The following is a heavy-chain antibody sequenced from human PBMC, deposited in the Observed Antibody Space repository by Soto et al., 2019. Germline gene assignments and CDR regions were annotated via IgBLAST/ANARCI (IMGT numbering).Heavy chain of an antibody. CDR3: ARVGGIVSWFDP. J-gene: IGHJ5*02. CDR2: IYHSGST. Sequence: PSETLSLTCAVCGYSISSGYYWGWNRQPPGKGLEWIGSIYHSGSTYYNPSLKSRVTISVDTSKNQFSLKLSSVTAADTAVYYCARVGGIVSWFDPWGQGTLVTVSS. CDR1: GYSISSGYY. D-gene: IGHD2-15*01. V-gene: IGHV4-38-2*01.